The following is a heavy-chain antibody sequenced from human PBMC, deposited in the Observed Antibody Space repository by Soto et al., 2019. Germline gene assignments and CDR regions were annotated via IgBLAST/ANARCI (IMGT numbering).Heavy chain of an antibody. V-gene: IGHV3-33*01. J-gene: IGHJ6*02. Sequence: QVQLVESGGGVVQPGRSLRLSCAASGFTFNNYGMHWVRQAPGKXLEWVAVIWNDGNGYSYANSVKGRFTISRDNSKNTLYXXXXXXXXXXXXXXXXXXXXXXPPTRGAASARGAMDVWGQGTTVTVSS. CDR1: GFTFNNYG. CDR3: XXXXXXPPTRGAASARGAMDV. D-gene: IGHD6-13*01. CDR2: IWNDGNGY.